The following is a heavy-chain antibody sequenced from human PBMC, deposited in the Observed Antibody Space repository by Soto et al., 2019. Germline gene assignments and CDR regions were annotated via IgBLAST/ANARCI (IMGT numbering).Heavy chain of an antibody. D-gene: IGHD3-10*01. Sequence: GGSLRLSCAASGFTFSSYGMHWVRQAPGKGLEWVAVISYDGSNKYYADSVKGRFTISRDNSKNTLYLQMNSLRAEDTAVYYCAKSFYTYYYGSGSFPPDYWGQGTLATVSS. CDR2: ISYDGSNK. CDR3: AKSFYTYYYGSGSFPPDY. CDR1: GFTFSSYG. J-gene: IGHJ4*02. V-gene: IGHV3-30*18.